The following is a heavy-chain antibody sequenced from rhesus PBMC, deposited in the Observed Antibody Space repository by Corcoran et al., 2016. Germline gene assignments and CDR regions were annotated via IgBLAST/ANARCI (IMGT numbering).Heavy chain of an antibody. Sequence: QVQLQESGPGLVKPSETLSLTCAGSGGSISSNYWSWIRKPPGKGLEWIGDLYGGSARPYYNPSLKCRVTISTDTSKNQFSLKLSSVTAADTAVYYCARKTTTTVIYFDYWGQGVLVTVSS. CDR2: LYGGSARP. V-gene: IGHV4-160*01. CDR3: ARKTTTTVIYFDY. D-gene: IGHD4-35*01. CDR1: GGSISSNY. J-gene: IGHJ4*01.